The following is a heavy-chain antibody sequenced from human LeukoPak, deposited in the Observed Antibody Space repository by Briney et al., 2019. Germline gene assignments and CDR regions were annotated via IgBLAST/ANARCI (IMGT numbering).Heavy chain of an antibody. CDR1: GGSISSYY. CDR2: IYTSGST. V-gene: IGHV4-4*07. CDR3: ARDYCSGGSCKIDY. D-gene: IGHD2-15*01. J-gene: IGHJ4*02. Sequence: SETLSLTCTVSGGSISSYYWSWIRQPAGKGLEWIGRIYTSGSTNCNPSLKSRVTMSVDTSKNQFSLKLSSVTAADTAVYYCARDYCSGGSCKIDYWGQGTLVTVPS.